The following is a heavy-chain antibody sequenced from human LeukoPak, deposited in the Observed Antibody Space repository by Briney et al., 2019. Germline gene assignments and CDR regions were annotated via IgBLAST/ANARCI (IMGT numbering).Heavy chain of an antibody. CDR1: GVTFSIYW. D-gene: IGHD1-26*01. V-gene: IGHV3-74*01. Sequence: PGGSLRLSCAASGVTFSIYWMHWVRQAPGKGPVWVSRINNDGRSTNYADPVKGRFTIYRENAKNTLYLQMTDLRAEDTAVYYCATEGGIDYWYFGLWGRGTLVTVSS. CDR3: ATEGGIDYWYFGL. CDR2: INNDGRST. J-gene: IGHJ2*01.